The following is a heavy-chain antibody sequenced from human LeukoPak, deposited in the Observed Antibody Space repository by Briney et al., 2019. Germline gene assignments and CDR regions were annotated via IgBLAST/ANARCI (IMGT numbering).Heavy chain of an antibody. CDR2: IKQDGSEK. Sequence: GGSLRLSCAASGFTVSSNYMSWVRQAPGKGLEWVANIKQDGSEKRYVDSVKGRFTISRDNTKTSFYLQMNSLRAEDTAVYYCAKGGLIGYNSYYFYYMDVWGKGTTVTISS. CDR1: GFTVSSNY. CDR3: AKGGLIGYNSYYFYYMDV. D-gene: IGHD5-24*01. V-gene: IGHV3-7*03. J-gene: IGHJ6*03.